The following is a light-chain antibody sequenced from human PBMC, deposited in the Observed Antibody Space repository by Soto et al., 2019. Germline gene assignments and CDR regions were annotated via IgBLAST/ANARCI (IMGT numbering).Light chain of an antibody. V-gene: IGLV1-40*01. CDR2: GNS. CDR1: SSNIGAGYD. J-gene: IGLJ2*01. CDR3: QSYDSSLSGSVV. Sequence: QSVLTQPPSVSGAPGQRVTISCTGSSSNIGAGYDVHWYQQLPGTAPKLIIYGNSNRPSGVPDRFSGSKSGNSASLAITGLQAEDEAEYYCQSYDSSLSGSVVFGGGTKLTVL.